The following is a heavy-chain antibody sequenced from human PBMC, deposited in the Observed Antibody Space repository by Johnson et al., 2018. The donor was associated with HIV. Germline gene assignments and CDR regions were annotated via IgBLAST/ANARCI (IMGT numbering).Heavy chain of an antibody. Sequence: EVQLLVESGGDVVQPGRSLRLSCAASGFTFSSYWMSWVRQAPGKGLEWVANIKQDGSNKYYADSVTGRYTLSSANSNNTLYVQMNSLGAEDTAVHFCARGYCSSSSHCDAFDLWGQGTMVTVSS. CDR2: IKQDGSNK. CDR1: GFTFSSYW. CDR3: ARGYCSSSSHCDAFDL. V-gene: IGHV3-7*02. J-gene: IGHJ3*01. D-gene: IGHD2-2*01.